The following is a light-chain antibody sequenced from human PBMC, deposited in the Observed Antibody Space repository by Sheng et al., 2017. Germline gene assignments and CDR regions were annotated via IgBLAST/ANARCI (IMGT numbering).Light chain of an antibody. J-gene: IGKJ4*01. Sequence: DIQMTQSPSSLSASVGDRVTITCRASQSITTYLNWYQQKPGKAPRLLIYAASIVQSGVPSRFSGDGSGTDFTLTISSLQPDDFATYYCQQANSFPLTFGGGTKVEIK. CDR3: QQANSFPLT. CDR1: QSITTY. V-gene: IGKV1-12*01. CDR2: AAS.